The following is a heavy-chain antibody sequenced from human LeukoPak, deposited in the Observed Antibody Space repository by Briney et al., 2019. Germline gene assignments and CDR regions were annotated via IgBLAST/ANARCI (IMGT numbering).Heavy chain of an antibody. Sequence: GGSLRLSCAASGFTFSSYWMSWVRQAPGKGLEWVANIKQDGSEKYYVDSVKGRFTISRDNAKNSLYLQMNSLRAEDTAVYYCARDKEEHISYYYDSSGFAFDIWGQGTMVTVSS. D-gene: IGHD3-22*01. CDR2: IKQDGSEK. CDR3: ARDKEEHISYYYDSSGFAFDI. CDR1: GFTFSSYW. V-gene: IGHV3-7*01. J-gene: IGHJ3*02.